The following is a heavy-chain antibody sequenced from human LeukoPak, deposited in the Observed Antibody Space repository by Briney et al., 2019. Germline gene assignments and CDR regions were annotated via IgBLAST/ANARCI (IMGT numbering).Heavy chain of an antibody. J-gene: IGHJ4*02. Sequence: GGSLRLSCAASGFTFSSYATSWVRQAPGKGLEWVSAISGSGGSTYYADSVKGRFTISRDNSNNTLYLQMNSLRAEDTAVYYCAKCGVGWRSPVDYWGQGTLVTVSS. D-gene: IGHD1-26*01. CDR1: GFTFSSYA. CDR3: AKCGVGWRSPVDY. CDR2: ISGSGGST. V-gene: IGHV3-23*01.